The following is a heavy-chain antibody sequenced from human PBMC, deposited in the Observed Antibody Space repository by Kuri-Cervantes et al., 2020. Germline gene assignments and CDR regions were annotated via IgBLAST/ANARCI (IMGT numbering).Heavy chain of an antibody. V-gene: IGHV3-30*04. CDR1: GFTFSSYA. J-gene: IGHJ3*02. CDR2: IWYDGSNK. D-gene: IGHD2-2*01. Sequence: GESLKISCAASGFTFSSYAMHWVRQAPGKGLEWVAVIWYDGSNKYYADSVKGRFTISRDNSKNTLYLQMNSLRAEDTAVYYCARDRADIVVVTNAFDIWGQGTMVTVSS. CDR3: ARDRADIVVVTNAFDI.